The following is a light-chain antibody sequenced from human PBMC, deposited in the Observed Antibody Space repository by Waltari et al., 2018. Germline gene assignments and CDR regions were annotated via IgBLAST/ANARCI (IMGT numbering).Light chain of an antibody. V-gene: IGLV3-21*03. CDR3: QVWDIDSDPSVV. CDR1: NIGTKT. Sequence: VLTQPPSVSVAPGRTARITCGGNNIGTKTAHWYQQKPGQAPVMVVYDDIDRPSGIPERFSGSNSGNTATLIINRVEAGDEADYYCQVWDIDSDPSVVFGGGTKLTVL. CDR2: DDI. J-gene: IGLJ2*01.